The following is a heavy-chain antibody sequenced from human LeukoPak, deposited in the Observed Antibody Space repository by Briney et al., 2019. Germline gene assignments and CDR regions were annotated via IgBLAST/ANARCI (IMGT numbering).Heavy chain of an antibody. CDR1: GGSISGFY. J-gene: IGHJ4*02. CDR3: ATDRSAWAGYFDS. V-gene: IGHV4-4*07. D-gene: IGHD7-27*01. CDR2: VYSSGNT. Sequence: PSETLSLTCDVSGGSISGFYWNWIRQPAGKGLEWIGRVYSSGNTDYNPSLESRVTMSVDMSKKQVSLRLNSVIVADTAVYYCATDRSAWAGYFDSWGQGILVTVSS.